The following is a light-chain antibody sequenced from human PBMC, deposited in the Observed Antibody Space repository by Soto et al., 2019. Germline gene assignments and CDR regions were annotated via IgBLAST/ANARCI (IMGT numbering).Light chain of an antibody. V-gene: IGLV1-40*01. CDR1: SSNIGAGYD. Sequence: QLVLTQPTSVSGAPGQRVTISCTGSSSNIGAGYDVHWYQQLPGTAPKLLIYGNSNRPSGVPDRFSGSKSGTSASLAITGLQAEDEADYYCQSYDSSLSGWVFGGGTKLTVL. CDR2: GNS. CDR3: QSYDSSLSGWV. J-gene: IGLJ3*02.